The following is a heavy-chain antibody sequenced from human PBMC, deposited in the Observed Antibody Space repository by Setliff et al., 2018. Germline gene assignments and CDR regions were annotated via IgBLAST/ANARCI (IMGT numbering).Heavy chain of an antibody. D-gene: IGHD1-1*01. Sequence: SETLSLTCTVSGASLSSGTYYWGWIRQPPGKGLEWIGRIYYRGDTYYNASLKGRLTISVDTAQNQFSLRLTSVTAADTAVYYCARTGTYRYFDYWGQGALVTV. CDR2: IYYRGDT. J-gene: IGHJ4*02. CDR1: GASLSSGTYY. CDR3: ARTGTYRYFDY. V-gene: IGHV4-39*01.